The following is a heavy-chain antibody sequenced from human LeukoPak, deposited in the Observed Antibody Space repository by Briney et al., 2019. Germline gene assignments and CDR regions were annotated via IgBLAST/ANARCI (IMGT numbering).Heavy chain of an antibody. J-gene: IGHJ4*02. CDR3: AKEEIQLWLLGY. D-gene: IGHD5-18*01. V-gene: IGHV3-30*18. CDR2: ISYDGSNK. Sequence: GGSLRLSCAASGFTFNSYAMTWVRQAPGKGLEWVAVISYDGSNKYYADSVKGRFTISRDNSKNTLYLQMNSLRAEDTAVYYCAKEEIQLWLLGYWGQGTLVTVSS. CDR1: GFTFNSYA.